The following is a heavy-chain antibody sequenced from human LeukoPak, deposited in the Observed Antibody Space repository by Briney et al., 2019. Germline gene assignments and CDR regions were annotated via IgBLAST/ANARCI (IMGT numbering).Heavy chain of an antibody. CDR1: GGSISSYY. D-gene: IGHD1-26*01. J-gene: IGHJ4*02. V-gene: IGHV4-59*01. CDR3: ARSKYSGSYKEFDY. CDR2: IYYSGST. Sequence: SETLSLTCTVSGGSISSYYWSWIRQPPGKGLEWIGYIYYSGSTNYNPSLKSRVTISVDTSKNQFSLKLSFVTAADTAVYYCARSKYSGSYKEFDYWGQGTLVTVSS.